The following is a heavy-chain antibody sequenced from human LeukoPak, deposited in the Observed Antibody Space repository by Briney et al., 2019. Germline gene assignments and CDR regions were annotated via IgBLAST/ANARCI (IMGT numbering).Heavy chain of an antibody. J-gene: IGHJ4*02. V-gene: IGHV3-23*01. CDR2: ISGSGDST. Sequence: GGSLRLSCTASGLTSSNCGMTWVRQTPGKGLEWVSGISGSGDSTFYANSVKGRFTISRDNSKNTVYLQMNSLRAEDTAIYFCTKEVQWFGEISYPVEVDYWGQGTLVTVSS. D-gene: IGHD3-10*01. CDR1: GLTSSNCG. CDR3: TKEVQWFGEISYPVEVDY.